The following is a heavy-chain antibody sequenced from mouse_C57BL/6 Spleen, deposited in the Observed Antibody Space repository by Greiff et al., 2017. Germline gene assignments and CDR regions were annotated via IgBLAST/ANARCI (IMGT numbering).Heavy chain of an antibody. CDR2: INPGSGGT. CDR1: GYAFTNYL. V-gene: IGHV1-54*01. J-gene: IGHJ4*01. Sequence: VQLQQSGAELVRPGTSVKVSCKASGYAFTNYLIEWVKQRPGQGLEWIGVINPGSGGTNYNEKFKGKATLTADKSSSTSYMQLSSLTSKDSAVYFCARDYYYGSSPYYYAMDYWGQGTSVTVSA. CDR3: ARDYYYGSSPYYYAMDY. D-gene: IGHD1-1*01.